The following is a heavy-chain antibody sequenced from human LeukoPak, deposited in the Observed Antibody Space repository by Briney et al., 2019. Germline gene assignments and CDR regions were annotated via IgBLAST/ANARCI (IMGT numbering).Heavy chain of an antibody. CDR3: ARSGGAQLWSGMDV. CDR2: IYHSGST. V-gene: IGHV4-4*02. J-gene: IGHJ6*04. Sequence: SGTLSLTCAVSGGSISSRNWWGWVRQPPGKGLEWIGEIYHSGSTNYNPSLKTRVTISVDKSKNQFSLKLSSVTAADTAVYYCARSGGAQLWSGMDVWGKGTTVTVSS. D-gene: IGHD1-1*01. CDR1: GGSISSRNW.